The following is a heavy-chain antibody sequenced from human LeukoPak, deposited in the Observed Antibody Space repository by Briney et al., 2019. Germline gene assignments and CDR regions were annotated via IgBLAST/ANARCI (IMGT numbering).Heavy chain of an antibody. J-gene: IGHJ4*02. Sequence: ASVKVSCKASGYTFTSYGISLVPHAPGQGLECMGLISAYNGNTNYSQKLQGRVTMTTDTSTSTAYMEMRRLRSDDTAVYYCAREPLPDADYYDSSGYYYFDYWGQGTLVTVSS. CDR3: AREPLPDADYYDSSGYYYFDY. D-gene: IGHD3-22*01. CDR2: ISAYNGNT. CDR1: GYTFTSYG. V-gene: IGHV1-18*01.